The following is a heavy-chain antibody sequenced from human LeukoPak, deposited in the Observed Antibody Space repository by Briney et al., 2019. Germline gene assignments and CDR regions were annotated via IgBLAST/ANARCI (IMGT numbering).Heavy chain of an antibody. D-gene: IGHD3-10*01. V-gene: IGHV1-8*01. Sequence: VASVKVSCKASGYTFTSYDIDWVRQATGQGLEWMGWMNPNSGNTGYAQKFQGRVTMTRNTSISTAYMELSSLRSEDTAVYYCARVGTMVRGEKGWFDPWGQGTLVTVSS. CDR1: GYTFTSYD. J-gene: IGHJ5*02. CDR3: ARVGTMVRGEKGWFDP. CDR2: MNPNSGNT.